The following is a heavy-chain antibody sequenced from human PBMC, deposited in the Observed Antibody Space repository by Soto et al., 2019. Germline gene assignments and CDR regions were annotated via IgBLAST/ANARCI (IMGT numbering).Heavy chain of an antibody. J-gene: IGHJ6*02. V-gene: IGHV4-30-4*01. CDR2: TYYSGTT. CDR3: AGTYVPATILAYYFYGMGV. D-gene: IGHD2-2*01. Sequence: QVQLQESGPGLVKPSQTLSLTCTVSGGSISSGDYYWSWIRQPPGKGLEWIGYTYYSGTTYYNPSIKSRLSISRYTSKNQCSLKLSSVTAADTAVYYCAGTYVPATILAYYFYGMGVWGQGTTVTVSS. CDR1: GGSISSGDYY.